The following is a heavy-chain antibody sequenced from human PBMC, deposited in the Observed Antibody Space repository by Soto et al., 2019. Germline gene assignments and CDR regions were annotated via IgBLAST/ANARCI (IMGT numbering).Heavy chain of an antibody. J-gene: IGHJ6*02. CDR1: GFTFSSYS. CDR3: ARDKYYDFWSGGRSAPYYYGMDV. V-gene: IGHV3-48*02. CDR2: ISSSSSTI. Sequence: HPGGSLRLSCAASGFTFSSYSMNWVRQAPGKGLEWVSYISSSSSTIYYADSVKGRFTISRDNAKNSLYLQMNSLRDEDTAVYYCARDKYYDFWSGGRSAPYYYGMDVWGQGTTVTVSS. D-gene: IGHD3-3*01.